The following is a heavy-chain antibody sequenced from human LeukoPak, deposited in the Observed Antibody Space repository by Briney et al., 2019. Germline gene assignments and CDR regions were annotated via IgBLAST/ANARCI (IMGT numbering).Heavy chain of an antibody. CDR2: IYWNDDK. J-gene: IGHJ6*03. CDR3: AHRLSVATGDYMDV. V-gene: IGHV2-5*01. D-gene: IGHD1-14*01. CDR1: GFSLSSSGVG. Sequence: SGPTLLQPTQTLTLTCTFSGFSLSSSGVGVGWIRQPPGKALEWLALIYWNDDKRYSPSLKSRLIITKDTSKNQVVLTMTNMDPVDTATYYCAHRLSVATGDYMDVWGKGTTVTVSS.